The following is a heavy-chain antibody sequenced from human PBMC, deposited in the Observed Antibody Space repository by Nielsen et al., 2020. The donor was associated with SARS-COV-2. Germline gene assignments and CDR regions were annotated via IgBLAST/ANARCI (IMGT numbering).Heavy chain of an antibody. D-gene: IGHD3-3*01. CDR3: ARNIRDYDFWSGYKYGMDV. V-gene: IGHV3-21*01. Sequence: GESLKISCAASGFTFSSYSMNWVRQAPGKGLEWVSSISSSSSYIYYADSVKGRFTISRDNAKNSLYLQMNSLRAEDTAVYYCARNIRDYDFWSGYKYGMDVWGQGTTVTVSS. J-gene: IGHJ6*02. CDR2: ISSSSSYI. CDR1: GFTFSSYS.